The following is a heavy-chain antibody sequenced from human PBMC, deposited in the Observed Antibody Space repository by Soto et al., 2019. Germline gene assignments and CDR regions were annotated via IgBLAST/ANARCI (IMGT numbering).Heavy chain of an antibody. CDR3: ASLPNYYDFWSGYYRGVDY. V-gene: IGHV4-39*01. CDR2: IYYSGST. D-gene: IGHD3-3*01. J-gene: IGHJ4*02. CDR1: GGSISSSSYY. Sequence: SETLSLTCTVSGGSISSSSYYWGWIRQPPGKGLEWIGSIYYSGSTYYNPSLKSRVTISVDTSKNQFSLKLSSVTAADTAVYYCASLPNYYDFWSGYYRGVDYWGQGTLVTVSS.